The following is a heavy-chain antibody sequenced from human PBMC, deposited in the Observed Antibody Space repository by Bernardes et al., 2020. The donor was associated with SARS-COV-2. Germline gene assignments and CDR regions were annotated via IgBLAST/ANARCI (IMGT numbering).Heavy chain of an antibody. Sequence: SVKVSCKVSGYTLTELSMHWVRQAPGKGLEWMGGFDPEDGETIYAQKFQGRVTMTEDTSTDTAYMELSSLRSEDTAVYYCATAIAVAGTFVSYYYYYGMDVWGQGTTVTVSS. D-gene: IGHD6-19*01. CDR1: GYTLTELS. CDR3: ATAIAVAGTFVSYYYYYGMDV. V-gene: IGHV1-24*01. CDR2: FDPEDGET. J-gene: IGHJ6*02.